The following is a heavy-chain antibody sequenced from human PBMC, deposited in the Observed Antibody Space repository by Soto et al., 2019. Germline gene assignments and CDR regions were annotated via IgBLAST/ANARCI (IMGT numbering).Heavy chain of an antibody. CDR1: GFTFSSYW. CDR2: IKQDGSEK. CDR3: ARDGLRISIFGVVTYYYGMDV. J-gene: IGHJ6*02. D-gene: IGHD3-3*01. V-gene: IGHV3-7*05. Sequence: GGSLRLSCAASGFTFSSYWMSWVRQAPGKGLEWVANIKQDGSEKYYVDSVKGRFTISRDNAKNSLYLQMSSLRAEDTAVYYCARDGLRISIFGVVTYYYGMDVWGQGTTVTVSS.